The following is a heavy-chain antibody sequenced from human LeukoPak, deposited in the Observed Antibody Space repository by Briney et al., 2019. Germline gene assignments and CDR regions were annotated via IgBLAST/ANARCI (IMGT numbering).Heavy chain of an antibody. V-gene: IGHV3-30*03. CDR2: ISSNGNDK. CDR3: TTKVIRGNSGDDYDD. Sequence: GGCLRLSCAASGVTFSNYGMHWVRQAPGKGLEWVALISSNGNDKLYGDSVKGRFTISRDDSKSTLYLQMNSVRVEDTAVYYCTTKVIRGNSGDDYDDWGQGTLVTVSS. CDR1: GVTFSNYG. J-gene: IGHJ4*02. D-gene: IGHD5-12*01.